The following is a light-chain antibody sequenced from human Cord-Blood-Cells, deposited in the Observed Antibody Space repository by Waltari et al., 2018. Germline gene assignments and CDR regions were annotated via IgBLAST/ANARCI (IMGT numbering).Light chain of an antibody. CDR1: QSISSY. CDR3: QQSYSTLMYT. CDR2: AAS. J-gene: IGKJ2*01. Sequence: DIQMTQSPSSLSASVGDRVTITCRASQSISSYLNWYQQKPGKAPKLLIYAASSLQSWVAARFSGSGSGTDFSLTISSLQPEDFATYYCQQSYSTLMYTFGQGTKLEIK. V-gene: IGKV1-39*01.